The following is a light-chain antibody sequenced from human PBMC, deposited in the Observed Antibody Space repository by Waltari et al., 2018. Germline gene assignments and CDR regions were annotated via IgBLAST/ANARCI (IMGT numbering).Light chain of an antibody. CDR3: AGWDDSLGGV. CDR2: NDN. CDR1: ISNIGNNF. V-gene: IGLV1-44*01. Sequence: QSVLPQPPSVSGTPGQRVTVSCSGSISNIGNNFVNWYQQLPGKPPKLLIYNDNQGTSGVPDRFSASKSGTSAALAITGLQSEDEADYYCAGWDDSLGGVFGGGTKLTVL. J-gene: IGLJ3*02.